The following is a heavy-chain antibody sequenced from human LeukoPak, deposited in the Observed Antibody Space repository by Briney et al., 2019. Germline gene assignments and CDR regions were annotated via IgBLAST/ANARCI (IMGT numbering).Heavy chain of an antibody. J-gene: IGHJ3*02. Sequence: GGSLRLSCAASGFTFSSHAMSWVRQAPGKGLEWVSAISGRGGSTYYADSVKGRFTISRDNSKNTLYLKMNSLRAEDTAVYYCATFTPNAFDIWGQGTMVTVSS. CDR3: ATFTPNAFDI. CDR2: ISGRGGST. V-gene: IGHV3-23*01. CDR1: GFTFSSHA.